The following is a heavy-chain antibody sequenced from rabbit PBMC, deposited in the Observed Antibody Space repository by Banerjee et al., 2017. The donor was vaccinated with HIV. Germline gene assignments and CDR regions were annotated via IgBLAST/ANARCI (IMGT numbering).Heavy chain of an antibody. Sequence: QQQLEESGGGLVKPGGTLTLTCKASGIDFSSYYYMCWVRQAPGKGLELIACIYTSSGSTYYASWAKGRFTISKTSSTTVTLQMTSLTAADTATYFCGRSAGSSDVRYYGMDLWGPGTLVTVS. J-gene: IGHJ6*01. CDR2: IYTSSGST. D-gene: IGHD8-1*01. V-gene: IGHV1S45*01. CDR1: GIDFSSYYY. CDR3: GRSAGSSDVRYYGMDL.